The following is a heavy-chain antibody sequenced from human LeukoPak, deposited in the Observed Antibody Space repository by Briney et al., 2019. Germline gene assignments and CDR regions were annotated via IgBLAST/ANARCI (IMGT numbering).Heavy chain of an antibody. J-gene: IGHJ5*02. CDR3: AKGRYYDSSGSNWFDP. CDR2: ISGSCVST. V-gene: IGHV3-23*01. CDR1: GFTFNYYA. D-gene: IGHD3-22*01. Sequence: GGSLRLSCAVSGFTFNYYAMSWVRQAPGEGLEGLEWVSTISGSCVSTYYADSVKGRFTISRDNSKSTLYLQMNSLRAEDTAIYYCAKGRYYDSSGSNWFDPWGQGTLVTVSS.